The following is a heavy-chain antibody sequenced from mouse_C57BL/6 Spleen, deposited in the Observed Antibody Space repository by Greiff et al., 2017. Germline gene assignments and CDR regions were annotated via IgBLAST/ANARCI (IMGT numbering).Heavy chain of an antibody. CDR2: IDPSDSYT. D-gene: IGHD2-4*01. CDR1: GYTFTSYW. CDR3: ARRGYDYDGYYAMDY. V-gene: IGHV1-50*01. J-gene: IGHJ4*01. Sequence: QVQLQQPGAELVKPGASVKLSCKASGYTFTSYWMQWVKQRPGQGLEWIGEIDPSDSYTNYNQKLKGKATLTVDTSSSTAYMQLSSLTSEDSAVYYCARRGYDYDGYYAMDYWGQGTSVTVSS.